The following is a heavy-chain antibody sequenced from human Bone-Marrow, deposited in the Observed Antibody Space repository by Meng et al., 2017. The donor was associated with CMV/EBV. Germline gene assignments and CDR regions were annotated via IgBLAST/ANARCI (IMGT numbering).Heavy chain of an antibody. Sequence: GESLKISCAASGFTFSTYSMNWVRQAPGKGLEWVSYISSSSSTIYYADSVKGRFTVSRDTSKNTLYLQMNGLIDEDTAVYYCTRDTSWSSSYWGQGTLVTVYS. D-gene: IGHD6-6*01. J-gene: IGHJ4*02. CDR1: GFTFSTYS. CDR2: ISSSSSTI. CDR3: TRDTSWSSSY. V-gene: IGHV3-48*02.